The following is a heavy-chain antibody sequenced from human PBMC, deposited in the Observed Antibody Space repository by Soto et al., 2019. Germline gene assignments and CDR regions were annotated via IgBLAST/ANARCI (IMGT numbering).Heavy chain of an antibody. D-gene: IGHD5-12*01. Sequence: QVQLVESGGGVVQPGRSLRLSCAASGFTFSSYGMHWVRQAPGKGLEWVAVISYDGSNKYYADSVKGRFTISRDNSKNTLYLQMNSLRAEDTAVYYGAKGTYSGYEDYWGQGTLVTVSS. CDR3: AKGTYSGYEDY. CDR1: GFTFSSYG. CDR2: ISYDGSNK. V-gene: IGHV3-30*18. J-gene: IGHJ4*02.